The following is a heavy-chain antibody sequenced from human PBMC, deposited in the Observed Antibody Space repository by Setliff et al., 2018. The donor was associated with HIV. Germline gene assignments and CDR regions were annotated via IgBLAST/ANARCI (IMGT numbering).Heavy chain of an antibody. V-gene: IGHV4-34*01. CDR2: IFHNGTI. D-gene: IGHD2-21*01. Sequence: SETVSLTCAVYGGSLSGYSWSWTRQAPGKGLEWIGEIFHNGTINFNPSLRSRVALSIDTSKSQISLNLTSLSTADTAVYYCRRGPRIVGASWAVIDYWGQGKPVTVSS. CDR3: RRGPRIVGASWAVIDY. CDR1: GGSLSGYS. J-gene: IGHJ4*02.